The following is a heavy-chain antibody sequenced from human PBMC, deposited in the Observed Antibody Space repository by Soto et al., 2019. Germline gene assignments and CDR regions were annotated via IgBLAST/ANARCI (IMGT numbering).Heavy chain of an antibody. CDR3: ARAGCDGGSCYTLVGLRYGMDV. J-gene: IGHJ6*02. CDR1: GFTFSSYA. CDR2: ISYVGNNK. Sequence: QVQLVESGGGVVQPGRSLRLSCAASGFTFSSYAIHWVRQAPGKGLEWVTVISYVGNNKYYADSVKGRFTISRDNSKNTLYLQMNRLRAEDTAVYYCARAGCDGGSCYTLVGLRYGMDVWGQGTTVTVSS. D-gene: IGHD2-15*01. V-gene: IGHV3-30-3*01.